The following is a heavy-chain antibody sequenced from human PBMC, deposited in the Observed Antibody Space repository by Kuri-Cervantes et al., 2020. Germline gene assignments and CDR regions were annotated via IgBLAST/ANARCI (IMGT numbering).Heavy chain of an antibody. CDR2: IIPIFGTA. CDR3: ARVAPSIAAAYYFDY. CDR1: GCTFSSYA. V-gene: IGHV1-69*06. J-gene: IGHJ4*02. Sequence: SVKVSCKASGCTFSSYAISWVRQAPGQGLERMGGIIPIFGTANYAQKFQGRVTITADKSTSTAYMELSSLRSEDTAVYYCARVAPSIAAAYYFDYWGQGTLVTVSS. D-gene: IGHD6-13*01.